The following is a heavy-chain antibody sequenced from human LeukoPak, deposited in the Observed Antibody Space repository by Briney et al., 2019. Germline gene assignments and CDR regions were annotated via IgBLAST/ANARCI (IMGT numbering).Heavy chain of an antibody. CDR2: FDPEDGGP. J-gene: IGHJ4*02. Sequence: ASVKVSCKVSGYSLTDLSLHWVRQAPGKGLEWMGGFDPEDGGPIYAQKFQVRLSMTEDTSKDTGYMELRTLRSEDTALYYCAKSHGDYGLLDYWGQGTLVTVSS. CDR3: AKSHGDYGLLDY. D-gene: IGHD4-17*01. V-gene: IGHV1-24*01. CDR1: GYSLTDLS.